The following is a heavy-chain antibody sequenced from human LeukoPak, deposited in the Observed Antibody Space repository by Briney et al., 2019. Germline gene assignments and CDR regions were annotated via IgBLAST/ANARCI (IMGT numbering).Heavy chain of an antibody. J-gene: IGHJ4*02. V-gene: IGHV3-23*01. Sequence: GGSLRLSCAASGFTFSSYAMSWVRQAPGKGLEWVSAISGSGGSTYYADSVKGRFTISRDNSKNTLYLQMNSLRAEDTAVYYCAKDRHDYVWGSYRQLFDYWGQGTLVTVSS. CDR3: AKDRHDYVWGSYRQLFDY. D-gene: IGHD3-16*02. CDR2: ISGSGGST. CDR1: GFTFSSYA.